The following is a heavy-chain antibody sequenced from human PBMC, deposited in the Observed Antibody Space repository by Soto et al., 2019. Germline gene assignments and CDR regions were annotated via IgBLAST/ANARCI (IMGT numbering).Heavy chain of an antibody. Sequence: QITLKESGPTLVKPTQTLTLTCTFSGFSLDTSGVGVDWIRQPPGKALEWLAVIYWDDDKRYNPSLKSRLTITKDTSKNQVVLTMTNMDPVDTGTYYCAHRPSGWLRFDYWGQGTLVTVSS. CDR3: AHRPSGWLRFDY. J-gene: IGHJ4*02. CDR1: GFSLDTSGVG. CDR2: IYWDDDK. D-gene: IGHD6-19*01. V-gene: IGHV2-5*02.